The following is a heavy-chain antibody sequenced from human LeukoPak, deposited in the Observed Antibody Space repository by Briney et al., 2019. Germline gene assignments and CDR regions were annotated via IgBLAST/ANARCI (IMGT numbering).Heavy chain of an antibody. D-gene: IGHD3-3*01. Sequence: GGSLRLSCAASGFTFSSYGMHWVRQAPGKGLEWVAVISYDGSNKYYADSVKGRFTISRDNPKNTLYLQMNSLRTEDTAVYYCAKGWDAEWDYWGQGTLVTVSS. CDR3: AKGWDAEWDY. CDR1: GFTFSSYG. CDR2: ISYDGSNK. V-gene: IGHV3-30*18. J-gene: IGHJ4*02.